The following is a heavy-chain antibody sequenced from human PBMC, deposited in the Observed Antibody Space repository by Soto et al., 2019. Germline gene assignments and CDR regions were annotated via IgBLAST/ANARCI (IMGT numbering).Heavy chain of an antibody. CDR1: GFTFSSYS. J-gene: IGHJ3*02. CDR2: ISSSSSTI. V-gene: IGHV3-48*01. Sequence: VQLVESGGGLVQPGGSLRLSCAASGFTFSSYSMNWVRQAPGKGLEWVSYISSSSSTIYYADSVKGRFTISRDNAKNSLYLQMNSLRAEDTAVYYCAREGGYCSSTSCLDAFDIWGQGTMVTVSS. D-gene: IGHD2-2*01. CDR3: AREGGYCSSTSCLDAFDI.